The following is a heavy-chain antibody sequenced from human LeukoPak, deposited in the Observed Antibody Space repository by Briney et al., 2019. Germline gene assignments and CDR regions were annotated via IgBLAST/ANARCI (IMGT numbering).Heavy chain of an antibody. D-gene: IGHD6-13*01. CDR3: ARGGGLAAAGIGAFDI. J-gene: IGHJ3*02. CDR1: GGSISSYY. CDR2: IYTSGST. V-gene: IGHV4-4*07. Sequence: SETLSLTCTVSGGSISSYYWSWIRQPAGKGLEWIGRIYTSGSTNCNPSLKSRVTMSVDTSKNQFSLKLSSVTAADTAVYYCARGGGLAAAGIGAFDIWGQGTMVTVSS.